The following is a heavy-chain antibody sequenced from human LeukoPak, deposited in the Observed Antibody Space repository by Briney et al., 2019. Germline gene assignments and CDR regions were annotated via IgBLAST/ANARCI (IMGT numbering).Heavy chain of an antibody. CDR3: ARDRELERANWFDP. D-gene: IGHD1-1*01. CDR1: GYTFTGYY. CDR2: INPNSGGT. J-gene: IGHJ5*02. Sequence: ASVKVSCKASGYTFTGYYMYWVRQAPGQGLEWMGWINPNSGGTNYAQKFQGRVTMTRDTSISTAYMELSRLRSDDTAVYYCARDRELERANWFDPWGQGTLVTVSS. V-gene: IGHV1-2*02.